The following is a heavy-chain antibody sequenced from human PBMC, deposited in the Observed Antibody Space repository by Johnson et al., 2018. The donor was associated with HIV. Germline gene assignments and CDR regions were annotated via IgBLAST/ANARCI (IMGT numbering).Heavy chain of an antibody. CDR2: ISYDGSNK. CDR3: ARDGGIAATDAFDI. Sequence: QVQLVESGGGMVQPGRSLRLSCAASGFTFSSYAMHWVRQAPGKGLEWVAVISYDGSNKYYADSVKGRFTISRDNSKNTLYLQMNSLRAEDTAVYYCARDGGIAATDAFDIWGQGTMVTVSS. J-gene: IGHJ3*02. CDR1: GFTFSSYA. D-gene: IGHD6-13*01. V-gene: IGHV3-30*04.